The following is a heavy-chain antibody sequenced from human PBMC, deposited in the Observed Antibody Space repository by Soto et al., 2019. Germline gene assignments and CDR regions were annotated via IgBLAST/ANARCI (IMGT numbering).Heavy chain of an antibody. J-gene: IGHJ3*02. CDR1: GGSFNDYY. CDR3: ARQDNRDYSSSYAFDI. V-gene: IGHV4-34*01. D-gene: IGHD3-22*01. Sequence: QLQLHQWGAGLLKPSETMSLTCDVYGGSFNDYYWTWIRQPPGKGLEWIGEINHSGKTNYNPSLNRRITISVDTPKNQFFLKLNSVTAADTAVYFCARQDNRDYSSSYAFDIWGLGTLVTVSS. CDR2: INHSGKT.